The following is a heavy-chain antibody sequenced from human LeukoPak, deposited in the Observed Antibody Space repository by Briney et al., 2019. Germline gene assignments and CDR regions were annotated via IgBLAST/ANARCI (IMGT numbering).Heavy chain of an antibody. CDR1: GGSISSGDYY. Sequence: SETLSLTCTVSGGSISSGDYYWSWIRQPPGKGLEWIGSIYYSGSTYYNPSLKSRVTISVDTSKNQFSLKLSSVTAADTAVYYCARVTSIAAAGTIDYWGQGTLVTVSS. V-gene: IGHV4-39*07. D-gene: IGHD6-13*01. CDR3: ARVTSIAAAGTIDY. CDR2: IYYSGST. J-gene: IGHJ4*02.